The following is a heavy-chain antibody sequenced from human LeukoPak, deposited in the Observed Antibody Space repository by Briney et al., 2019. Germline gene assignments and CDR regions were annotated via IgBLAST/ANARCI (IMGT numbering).Heavy chain of an antibody. Sequence: GGSLRLSCAASGFTFNTYTMNWVRQAPGKGLEWVSYISGSSGIIDYADSVRGRFTISRDNAKNSLYLQMNSLRAEDTAVYYCARRSTYYESSGQVPFDYWGQGTLVTVSS. CDR3: ARRSTYYESSGQVPFDY. CDR1: GFTFNTYT. V-gene: IGHV3-48*01. D-gene: IGHD3-22*01. J-gene: IGHJ4*02. CDR2: ISGSSGII.